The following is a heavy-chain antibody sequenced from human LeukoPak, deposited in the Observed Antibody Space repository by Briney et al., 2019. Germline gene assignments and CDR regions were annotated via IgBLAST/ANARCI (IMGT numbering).Heavy chain of an antibody. CDR2: ISGSGGST. D-gene: IGHD1-26*01. CDR3: ATLGGSYYGFDY. J-gene: IGHJ4*02. Sequence: GGSLRLSCAASGFTFSSYAVSWVRQAPGKGLEWVSAISGSGGSTYYADSVKGRFTISRDNSKNTLYLQMNSLRAEDTAVYYCATLGGSYYGFDYWGQGTLVTVSS. V-gene: IGHV3-23*01. CDR1: GFTFSSYA.